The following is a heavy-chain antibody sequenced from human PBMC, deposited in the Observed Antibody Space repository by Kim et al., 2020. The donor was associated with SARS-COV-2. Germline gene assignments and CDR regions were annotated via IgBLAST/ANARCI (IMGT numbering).Heavy chain of an antibody. CDR2: VSGGAARS. CDR3: VKMRGSWTPGGYFSMDV. D-gene: IGHD6-13*01. CDR1: GFTFVNFG. J-gene: IGHJ6*01. V-gene: IGHV3-23*01. Sequence: GGSLRLSCAASGFTFVNFGMTWVRQAPGRGLEWVSTVSGGAARSYYTESVKGRFTVSRNNSKNTLFLQMNIQIDEDTAFYFCVKMRGSWTPGGYFSMDVWGQGTTVTVSS.